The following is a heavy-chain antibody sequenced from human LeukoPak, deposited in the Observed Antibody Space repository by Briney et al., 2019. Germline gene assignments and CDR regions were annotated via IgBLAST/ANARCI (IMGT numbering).Heavy chain of an antibody. CDR3: ATGYSHWSYFDY. V-gene: IGHV4-59*12. CDR2: IYYTGSI. J-gene: IGHJ4*02. Sequence: SETLSLTCTVSGGSSSTYYWSWIRQPPGKGLEWIGYIYYTGSINCNPSLKSRVTISVDTSKNQFSLKLSSVTAADTAVYYCATGYSHWSYFDYWGQGTLVTVSS. CDR1: GGSSSTYY. D-gene: IGHD3-9*01.